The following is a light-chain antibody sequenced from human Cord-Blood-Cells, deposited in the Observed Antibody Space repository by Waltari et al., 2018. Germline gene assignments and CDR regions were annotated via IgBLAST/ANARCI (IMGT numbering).Light chain of an antibody. CDR2: DAS. V-gene: IGKV1-5*01. CDR1: PSISRW. Sequence: DIQMTQSPSTLSASVGASVTITCRASPSISRWLAWYQQKPGKGPKLLIYDASILESGVPSRFSGSGSGTEFTLTISSLRPDDFATYYCQQYNSYSWTFGQGTKVEIK. J-gene: IGKJ1*01. CDR3: QQYNSYSWT.